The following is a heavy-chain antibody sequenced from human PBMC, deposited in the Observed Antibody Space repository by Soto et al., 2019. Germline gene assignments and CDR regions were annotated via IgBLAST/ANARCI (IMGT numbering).Heavy chain of an antibody. CDR2: ISFNGINT. Sequence: PGGSLRLSCAASGFPFSDYAMHWVRQTPGRGPEWLALISFNGINTYYADSVKGRFTISRDNSKNTLYLQMSTLRAEDTAVYYCARDVSGFEYFDLWGQGXLVTVSS. CDR3: ARDVSGFEYFDL. V-gene: IGHV3-30-3*01. J-gene: IGHJ4*02. D-gene: IGHD3-9*01. CDR1: GFPFSDYA.